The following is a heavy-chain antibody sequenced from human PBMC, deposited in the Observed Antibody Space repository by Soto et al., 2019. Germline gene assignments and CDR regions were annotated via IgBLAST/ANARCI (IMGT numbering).Heavy chain of an antibody. Sequence: QVQLVQSGAEVKKPGASVKVSCKASGYTFTSYGISWVRQAPGQGLEGMGWISAYNGNRNDAQKLQVRVTMTTDTSTSTPYMEMRSLRSDDKAVSYCARAAGVSGELYYWGQGTLVTVSS. CDR1: GYTFTSYG. V-gene: IGHV1-18*01. D-gene: IGHD3-16*01. CDR2: ISAYNGNR. CDR3: ARAAGVSGELYY. J-gene: IGHJ4*02.